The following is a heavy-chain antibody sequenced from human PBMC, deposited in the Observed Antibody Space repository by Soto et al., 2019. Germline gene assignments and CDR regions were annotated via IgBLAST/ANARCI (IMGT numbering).Heavy chain of an antibody. CDR2: ISATGGGT. Sequence: QPGGSLRLSCAASGFKFSNYAMSWVRQAPGKGLEWVSLISATGGGTYYADSVKGRFTISRDNSHNTLYLQVHSLTAEDTAVYYCAKDRRAAGNYAFYFDFWRQGGQVAVSS. D-gene: IGHD6-25*01. V-gene: IGHV3-23*01. CDR1: GFKFSNYA. CDR3: AKDRRAAGNYAFYFDF. J-gene: IGHJ4*02.